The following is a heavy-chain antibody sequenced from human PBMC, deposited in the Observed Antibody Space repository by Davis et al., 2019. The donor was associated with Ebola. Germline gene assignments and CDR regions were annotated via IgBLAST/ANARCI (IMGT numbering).Heavy chain of an antibody. D-gene: IGHD6-13*01. Sequence: GGSLRLSCAASGFTFSSYGMHWVRQAPGKGLEWVAFIRYDGSNKYYADSVKGRFTISRDNSKNTLYLQMNSLRAEDTAVYYCAKRSGYSSSWYNFDYWGQGTLVTVSS. V-gene: IGHV3-30*02. CDR2: IRYDGSNK. J-gene: IGHJ4*02. CDR3: AKRSGYSSSWYNFDY. CDR1: GFTFSSYG.